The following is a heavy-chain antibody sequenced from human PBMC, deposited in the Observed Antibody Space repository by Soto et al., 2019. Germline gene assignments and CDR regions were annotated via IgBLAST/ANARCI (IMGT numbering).Heavy chain of an antibody. D-gene: IGHD2-8*01. V-gene: IGHV1-18*01. Sequence: QVQLVQSGAEVKKPGASVKVSCKASGYTFTSYGISWVRQAPGQGLEGMGWISAYNGNTNYAQKLQGRVTMTADTATSTAYVELRGLRSGDTAVYYCARDVSPWGLMVYAIPLDYWGQGTLVTVSS. CDR1: GYTFTSYG. CDR2: ISAYNGNT. CDR3: ARDVSPWGLMVYAIPLDY. J-gene: IGHJ4*02.